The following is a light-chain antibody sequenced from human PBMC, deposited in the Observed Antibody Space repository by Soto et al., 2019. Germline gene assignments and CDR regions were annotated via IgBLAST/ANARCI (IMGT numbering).Light chain of an antibody. CDR2: AAS. Sequence: IQLTQSPSSLSASVGDRVTITCRASQGIRSSLGWYQQKPGKVPKLLIYAASTLQSGVPSRFSGSGSGTDFTLTISSLEPEDFAVYYCQQHSNWPPITFGQGTRLEIK. J-gene: IGKJ5*01. V-gene: IGKV1-27*01. CDR1: QGIRSS. CDR3: QQHSNWPPIT.